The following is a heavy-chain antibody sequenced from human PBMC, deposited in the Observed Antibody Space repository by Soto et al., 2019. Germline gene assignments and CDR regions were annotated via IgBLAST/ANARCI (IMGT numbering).Heavy chain of an antibody. J-gene: IGHJ4*02. Sequence: QVQLQESGPGLVKPSQTLSLTCTVSGGSISSGGYYWSWIRQHPGKGLEWIGYIYYSGSTYYNPSLKSRVTISVDTSKNQFSLKLSSVTAADTVVYYCARAGSQQPLLVDYWGQGTLVTVSS. CDR2: IYYSGST. V-gene: IGHV4-31*03. CDR1: GGSISSGGYY. CDR3: ARAGSQQPLLVDY. D-gene: IGHD2-15*01.